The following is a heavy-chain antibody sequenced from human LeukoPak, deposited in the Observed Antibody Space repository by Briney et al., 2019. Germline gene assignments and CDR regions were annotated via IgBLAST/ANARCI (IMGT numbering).Heavy chain of an antibody. V-gene: IGHV3-23*01. J-gene: IGHJ4*02. CDR2: MSGSGGSP. CDR1: GFTFSSYA. CDR3: AKDRYTSDLYYFDY. Sequence: QPGGSLRLSCAASGFTFSSYAMSWVRQAPGKGLEWVSAMSGSGGSPYYEDSVKGRFTISRDNSKNTLYLQMNSLRAEDTAVYYCAKDRYTSDLYYFDYWGQGTLVTVSS. D-gene: IGHD6-19*01.